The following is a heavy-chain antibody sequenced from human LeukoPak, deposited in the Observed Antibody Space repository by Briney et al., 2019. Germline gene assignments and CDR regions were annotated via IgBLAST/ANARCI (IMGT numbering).Heavy chain of an antibody. CDR2: FSRDGVNR. CDR1: GFSFSNSA. D-gene: IGHD5-12*01. V-gene: IGHV3-30*10. CDR3: ATGKLDASGFDFMLPF. Sequence: GGSLRLSCAASGFSFSNSAMHWVRQAPGKGLEWVAVFSRDGVNRYYRDSVKGRFTISRDNSKNTLYLQMHSLRLEDTAIYYCATGKLDASGFDFMLPFWGQGTLVSVSS. J-gene: IGHJ4*02.